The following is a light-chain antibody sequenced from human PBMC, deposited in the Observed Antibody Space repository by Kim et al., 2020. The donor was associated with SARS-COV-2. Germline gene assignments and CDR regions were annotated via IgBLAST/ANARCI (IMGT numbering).Light chain of an antibody. CDR1: SSNIGTGYD. V-gene: IGLV1-40*01. CDR3: QSYDSSLSGYV. J-gene: IGLJ1*01. CDR2: SSN. Sequence: QSVLTQPPSVSGAPGQRVTISCTGSSSNIGTGYDVHWYQQLPGTAPKLLIYSSNNRPSGISDRFSGSKSGTSASLAITGLQAEDEAEYYCQSYDSSLSGYVFGTGTRVTVL.